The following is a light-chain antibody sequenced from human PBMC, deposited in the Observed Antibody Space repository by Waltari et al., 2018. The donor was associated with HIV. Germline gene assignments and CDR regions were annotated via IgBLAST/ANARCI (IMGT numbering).Light chain of an antibody. CDR2: GTS. CDR1: QPISNS. Sequence: DVHMTQSPSSLSASVGDRVTITCRASQPISNSLAWYQQKPGKAPKPLVYGTSRLESGVPSRFSGSGSGTDYTLTISSLQPEDFASYYRQQYYSIPNTFGQGTKLEIK. CDR3: QQYYSIPNT. V-gene: IGKV1-NL1*01. J-gene: IGKJ2*01.